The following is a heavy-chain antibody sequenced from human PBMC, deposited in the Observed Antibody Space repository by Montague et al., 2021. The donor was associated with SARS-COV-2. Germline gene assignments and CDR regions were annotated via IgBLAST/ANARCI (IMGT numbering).Heavy chain of an antibody. CDR2: IYTGGGT. J-gene: IGHJ6*02. CDR3: ARDDIVLQGVTKGMDV. V-gene: IGHV4-61*02. CDR1: GASISSGDYY. Sequence: TLSLTCTVSGASISSGDYYWSWIRQPAGKGLEWIGRIYTGGGTKYNPSLNSRVTILVDTSKNQFSLKLSSVTAADTAVYYCARDDIVLQGVTKGMDVWGQGTTVTVSS. D-gene: IGHD3-10*01.